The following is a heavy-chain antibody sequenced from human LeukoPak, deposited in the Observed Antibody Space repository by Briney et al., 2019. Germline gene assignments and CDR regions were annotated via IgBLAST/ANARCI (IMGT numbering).Heavy chain of an antibody. Sequence: SETLSLTCTVSGGSISSDNNYWSWIRQPPGKGLEWIGYISYSGSPYSNPSLKSRVTISMDTSKNQVSLKLSSVTAADTAVYYCARVTDDNRSYYYMDVWGKGTTVTVSS. J-gene: IGHJ6*03. CDR2: ISYSGSP. CDR1: GGSISSDNNY. V-gene: IGHV4-30-4*01. CDR3: ARVTDDNRSYYYMDV. D-gene: IGHD3-22*01.